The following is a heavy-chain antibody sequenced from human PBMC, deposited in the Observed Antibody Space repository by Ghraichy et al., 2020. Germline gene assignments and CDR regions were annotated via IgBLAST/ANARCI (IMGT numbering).Heavy chain of an antibody. D-gene: IGHD4-23*01. CDR1: GFTFSGYW. CDR2: IKQDGSEK. J-gene: IGHJ4*02. CDR3: ARGYGGNAVVYDY. Sequence: GGSLRLSCAGSGFTFSGYWMNWVRQAPGKGLEWVANIKQDGSEKYYVDSVKGRFTISRDNAKKSLYLQMNSLRVEDTAVYYCARGYGGNAVVYDYWGQGSLVTVSS. V-gene: IGHV3-7*01.